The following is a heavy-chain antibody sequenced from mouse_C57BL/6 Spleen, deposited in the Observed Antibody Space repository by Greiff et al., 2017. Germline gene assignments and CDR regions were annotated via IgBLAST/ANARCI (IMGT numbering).Heavy chain of an antibody. Sequence: VKLQESGPELVKPGASVKISCKASGYAFSSSWMNWVKQRPGKGLEWIGRIYPGDGDTNYNGKFKGKATLTADKSSSTAYMQLSSLTSEDSAVYVCARGGSYWYFDVWGTGTTVTVSS. CDR1: GYAFSSSW. CDR3: ARGGSYWYFDV. J-gene: IGHJ1*03. CDR2: IYPGDGDT. V-gene: IGHV1-82*01.